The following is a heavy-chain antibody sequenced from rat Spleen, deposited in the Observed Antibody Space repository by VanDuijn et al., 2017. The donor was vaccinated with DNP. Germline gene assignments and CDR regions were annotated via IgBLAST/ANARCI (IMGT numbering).Heavy chain of an antibody. CDR1: GYSITGTY. D-gene: IGHD1-12*02. V-gene: IGHV3-1*01. CDR2: ISYSGST. J-gene: IGHJ4*01. CDR3: ASYYYDGYYAMDA. Sequence: EVQLQESGPGLVKPSQSLSLTCSVSGYSITGTYWGWIRKFPGNKMEWIGHISYSGSTGYIPSLSSRISITRDTSKNQFFLQLNSVTTEDTATYYCASYYYDGYYAMDAWGQGTSVTVSS.